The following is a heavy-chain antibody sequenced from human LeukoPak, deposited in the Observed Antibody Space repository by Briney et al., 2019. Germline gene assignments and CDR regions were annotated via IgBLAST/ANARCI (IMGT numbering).Heavy chain of an antibody. J-gene: IGHJ4*02. D-gene: IGHD6-19*01. Sequence: ASVKVSCKASGYTFTSYGISWVRQAPGQGLEWMGWMNPNSGNTGYVQKFQGRVTMTRDTSISTAYMELSSLTSKDTAIYYCARDRVGVGSSGWENWGQGTLVTVSS. V-gene: IGHV1-8*02. CDR3: ARDRVGVGSSGWEN. CDR2: MNPNSGNT. CDR1: GYTFTSYG.